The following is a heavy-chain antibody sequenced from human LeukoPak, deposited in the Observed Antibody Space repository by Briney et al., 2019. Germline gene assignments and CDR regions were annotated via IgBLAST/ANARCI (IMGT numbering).Heavy chain of an antibody. V-gene: IGHV4-31*03. Sequence: PSETLSLTCTVSGGSISSGGYYWSWIRQHPGKGLEWIEYIYYSGSTYYNPSLKSRVTISVDTSKNQFSLKLSSVTAADTAVYYCARVSSIVGATDFDYWGQGTLVTVSS. D-gene: IGHD1-26*01. CDR1: GGSISSGGYY. CDR3: ARVSSIVGATDFDY. CDR2: IYYSGST. J-gene: IGHJ4*02.